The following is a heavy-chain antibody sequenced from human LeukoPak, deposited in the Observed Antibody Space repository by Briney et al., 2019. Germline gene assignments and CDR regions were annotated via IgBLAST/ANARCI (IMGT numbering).Heavy chain of an antibody. CDR2: IYYSGST. D-gene: IGHD5-12*01. CDR3: AREGYGPYFDY. V-gene: IGHV4-59*12. J-gene: IGHJ4*02. CDR1: GGSISSYY. Sequence: PSETLSLTCTVSGGSISSYYWSWIRQPPGKGLEWIGYIYYSGSTNYNPSLKSRVTISVDTSKNQFSLKLSSVTAADTAVYYCAREGYGPYFDYWGQGTLVTVSS.